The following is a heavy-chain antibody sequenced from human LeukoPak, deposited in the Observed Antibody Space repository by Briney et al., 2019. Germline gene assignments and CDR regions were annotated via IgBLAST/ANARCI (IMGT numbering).Heavy chain of an antibody. CDR1: GGTFSSYA. J-gene: IGHJ4*02. Sequence: GSSVTVSCKASGGTFSSYAISWVRQAPGQGLEWMGRIIPIFGIANYAQKFQGRVTITADKSTSTAYMELSSLRSEDTAVYYCARGGSGSYYTSFDYWGQGTLVTVSS. CDR2: IIPIFGIA. D-gene: IGHD3-10*01. V-gene: IGHV1-69*04. CDR3: ARGGSGSYYTSFDY.